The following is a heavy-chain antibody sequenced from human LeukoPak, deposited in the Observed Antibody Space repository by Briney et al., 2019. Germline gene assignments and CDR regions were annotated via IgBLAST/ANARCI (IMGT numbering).Heavy chain of an antibody. CDR2: ISSSSSYI. J-gene: IGHJ4*02. Sequence: GGSLRLSCAASGFTFSSYSMNWVRQAPGKGLEWVSSISSSSSYIYYADSVKGRFTISRDNAKNSLYLQMDSLRADDTAVYYCARTKGVRPEDYWGQGTLVTVSS. V-gene: IGHV3-21*01. D-gene: IGHD1-1*01. CDR1: GFTFSSYS. CDR3: ARTKGVRPEDY.